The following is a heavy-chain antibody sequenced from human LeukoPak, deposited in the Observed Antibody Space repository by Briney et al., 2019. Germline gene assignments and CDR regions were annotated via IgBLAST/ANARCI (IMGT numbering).Heavy chain of an antibody. V-gene: IGHV3-23*01. Sequence: GGSLRLSCAASGFTFSSYTMSWVRLAPGKGLEWVSTISGSGDTTYYADSVRGRFTISRDNSKNTLYLQMNSLRAENTAVYYCAKTPQKYCSSTTCYPDYWGQGTLVTVSS. CDR3: AKTPQKYCSSTTCYPDY. D-gene: IGHD2-2*01. CDR1: GFTFSSYT. J-gene: IGHJ4*02. CDR2: ISGSGDTT.